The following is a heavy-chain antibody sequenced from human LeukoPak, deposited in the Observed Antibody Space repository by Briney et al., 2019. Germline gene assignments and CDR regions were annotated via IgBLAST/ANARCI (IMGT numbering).Heavy chain of an antibody. V-gene: IGHV3-7*03. CDR3: ARVAHLDYDILTGSYFDY. J-gene: IGHJ4*02. Sequence: GSLRLSCSASGFTFSSYWISWVRQAPGKGLEWVANIKQDGSEKYYVDSVKGRFTISRDNAKNSLYLQMNSLRAEDTAVYYCARVAHLDYDILTGSYFDYWGQGTLVTVSS. D-gene: IGHD3-9*01. CDR2: IKQDGSEK. CDR1: GFTFSSYW.